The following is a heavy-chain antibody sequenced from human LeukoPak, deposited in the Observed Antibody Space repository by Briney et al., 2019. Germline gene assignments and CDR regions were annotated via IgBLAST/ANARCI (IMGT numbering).Heavy chain of an antibody. V-gene: IGHV4-39*07. CDR1: GGSINSGSYY. J-gene: IGHJ4*01. Sequence: PSETLSLTCTVSGGSINSGSYYWGWTRQPPGKGLEWIGSIYYSGSPNYNPSLKSRVTISIDTSKNQFSLKLSSVTAADTAVYYCVRDRVGTTGVPYFDFWGQGTLVTVSS. D-gene: IGHD1-26*01. CDR3: VRDRVGTTGVPYFDF. CDR2: IYYSGSP.